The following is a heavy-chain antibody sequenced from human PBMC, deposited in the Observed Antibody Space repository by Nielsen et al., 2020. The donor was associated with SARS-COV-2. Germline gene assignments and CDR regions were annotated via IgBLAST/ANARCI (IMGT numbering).Heavy chain of an antibody. J-gene: IGHJ4*02. D-gene: IGHD1-1*01. CDR2: ISSHGGST. CDR3: ARDGSGLDY. Sequence: GRSLRLSCAASGFTFSSSAMHWVRQAPGKGLEYVSAISSHGGSTYYANSVKGRFTISRDNSKNTLYLQMGSLRAEDMAVYYCARDGSGLDYWGQGTLVTVSS. V-gene: IGHV3-64*01. CDR1: GFTFSSSA.